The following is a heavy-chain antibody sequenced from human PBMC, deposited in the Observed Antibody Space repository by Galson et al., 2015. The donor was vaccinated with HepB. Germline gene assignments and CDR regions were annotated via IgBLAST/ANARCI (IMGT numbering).Heavy chain of an antibody. V-gene: IGHV1-18*01. CDR1: AYTFTSYG. CDR3: ARDRLPVYSSGWNAGSDVFDI. CDR2: ISAYNGYT. D-gene: IGHD6-19*01. J-gene: IGHJ3*02. Sequence: SVKVSCKASAYTFTSYGITWVRQAPGQGLEWMGWISAYNGYTFYAQKLQGRVTMTTDTSTSTAYMDLRSLRSDDTAVYYCARDRLPVYSSGWNAGSDVFDIWGQGTMVTVSS.